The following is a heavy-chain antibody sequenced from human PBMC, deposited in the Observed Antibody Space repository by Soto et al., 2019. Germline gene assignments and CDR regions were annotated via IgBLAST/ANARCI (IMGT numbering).Heavy chain of an antibody. D-gene: IGHD5-12*01. CDR2: INAGNGNT. V-gene: IGHV1-3*01. Sequence: QVQLVQSGAEVKKPGASVKVSCKASGYIFTTYAIHWVRQAPGQRLEWMGWINAGNGNTKYSQKLQGRVTITRDTSANKVYMELSSLTSEDTTLYYCARGQGNRGYEPLDLWGLGTLVTVSS. J-gene: IGHJ4*02. CDR3: ARGQGNRGYEPLDL. CDR1: GYIFTTYA.